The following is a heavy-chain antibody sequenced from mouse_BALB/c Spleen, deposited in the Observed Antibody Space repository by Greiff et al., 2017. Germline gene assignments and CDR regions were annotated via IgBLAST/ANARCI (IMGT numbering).Heavy chain of an antibody. Sequence: VQLQQSGAELAKPGASVKMSCKASGYTFTSYWMHWVKQRPGQGLEWIGYINPSTGYTEYKQKFKDKATLTADKSSSTAYMQLSSLTSEDSAVYYCARSNYGYSAWFAYWGQGTLVTVSA. CDR1: GYTFTSYW. CDR3: ARSNYGYSAWFAY. J-gene: IGHJ3*01. CDR2: INPSTGYT. V-gene: IGHV1-7*01. D-gene: IGHD1-2*01.